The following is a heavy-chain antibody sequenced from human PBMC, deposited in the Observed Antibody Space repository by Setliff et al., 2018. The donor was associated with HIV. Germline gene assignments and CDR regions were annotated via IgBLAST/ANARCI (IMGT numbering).Heavy chain of an antibody. V-gene: IGHV3-15*01. Sequence: GGSLRLSCAGSGFTFTDAWLSWVRQAPGKGLEWVARIKSKTNGGDGTADYATPVRGRFTISRDESRDTVYLQMNSLKTEDTAMYYCTTAPFTMIIVDINKGAFDIWGQGTMVTVSS. CDR2: IKSKTNGGDGTA. CDR3: TTAPFTMIIVDINKGAFDI. CDR1: GFTFTDAW. J-gene: IGHJ3*02. D-gene: IGHD3-22*01.